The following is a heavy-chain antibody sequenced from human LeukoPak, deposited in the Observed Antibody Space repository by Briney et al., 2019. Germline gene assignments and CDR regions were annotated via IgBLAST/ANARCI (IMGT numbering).Heavy chain of an antibody. J-gene: IGHJ2*01. CDR2: IYYSGST. V-gene: IGHV4-39*01. Sequence: SETLSLTCAVSGGSISSDSYYWGWIRQPPGKGLEWIGSIYYSGSTYYNPSLKSRVTISVDTSKNQFSLQLNSVTPEDTAVYYCARGDSSGWSLYWYFDLWGRGTLVTVSS. D-gene: IGHD6-19*01. CDR1: GGSISSDSYY. CDR3: ARGDSSGWSLYWYFDL.